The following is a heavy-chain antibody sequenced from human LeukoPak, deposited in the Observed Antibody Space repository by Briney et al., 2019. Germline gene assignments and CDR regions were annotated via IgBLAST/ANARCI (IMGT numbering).Heavy chain of an antibody. V-gene: IGHV3-9*01. CDR3: AKDPLRYFDWSLGWFDP. J-gene: IGHJ5*02. CDR1: GFTFSSYG. CDR2: ISWNSGSI. Sequence: GGSLRLSCAASGFTFSSYGMHWVRQAPGKGLEWVSGISWNSGSIGYADSVKGRFTISRDNAKNSLYLQMNSLRAEDTALYYCAKDPLRYFDWSLGWFDPWGQGTLVTVSS. D-gene: IGHD3-9*01.